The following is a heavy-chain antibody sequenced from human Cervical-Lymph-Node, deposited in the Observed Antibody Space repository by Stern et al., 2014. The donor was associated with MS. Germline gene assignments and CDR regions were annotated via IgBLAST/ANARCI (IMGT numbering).Heavy chain of an antibody. V-gene: IGHV3-33*01. CDR3: ARQVLGPYYFDS. J-gene: IGHJ4*02. Sequence: VQLVQSGGGVVQPGRSLRLSCAASGFTFRTYGLHWVRQAPGKGLEWVAVIWSDGSIQNYADSVKGRFPISRDNSKNTLSLQINSLSAEDTAVYYCARQVLGPYYFDSWGQGTLVTVSS. CDR2: IWSDGSIQ. CDR1: GFTFRTYG.